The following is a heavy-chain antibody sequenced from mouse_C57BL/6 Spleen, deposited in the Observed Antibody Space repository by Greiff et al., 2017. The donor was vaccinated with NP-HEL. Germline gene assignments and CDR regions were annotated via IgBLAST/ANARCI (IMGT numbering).Heavy chain of an antibody. Sequence: EVKLMESGGDLVKPGGSLKLSCAASGFTFSSYGMSWVRQTPDKRLEWVATISSGGSYTYYPDSVKGRFTISRDNAKNTLYLQMSSLKSEDTAMYYCARHPTTAWGQGTTLTVSS. J-gene: IGHJ2*01. V-gene: IGHV5-6*01. CDR1: GFTFSSYG. CDR2: ISSGGSYT. CDR3: ARHPTTA. D-gene: IGHD1-2*01.